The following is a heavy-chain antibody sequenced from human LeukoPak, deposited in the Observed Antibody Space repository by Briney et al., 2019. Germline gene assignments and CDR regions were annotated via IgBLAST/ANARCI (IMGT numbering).Heavy chain of an antibody. Sequence: GGPLRLSCAASGFTFRRYGMSWVRQPPGKGLEWVSAISGSGGSTYYADSVKGRFTIFTDNSRNTLYLHMSSLRAEDTAVYYCARTASDSSRWYSISETSFDSWGQGTLVTVSS. J-gene: IGHJ4*02. V-gene: IGHV3-23*01. D-gene: IGHD6-13*01. CDR1: GFTFRRYG. CDR2: ISGSGGST. CDR3: ARTASDSSRWYSISETSFDS.